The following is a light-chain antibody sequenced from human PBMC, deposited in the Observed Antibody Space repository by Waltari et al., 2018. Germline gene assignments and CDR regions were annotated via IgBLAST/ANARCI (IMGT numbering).Light chain of an antibody. J-gene: IGKJ2*01. Sequence: DIQMTQSPSSLSESVGDRVTISCRASQTISSYLNWYQQKPGKAPDLLIYGASGLQSGVPSRFSGRGSGTDFTLTISSLQPEDFATYYCQQSYSTPPYTFGQGTKLEIK. CDR2: GAS. CDR3: QQSYSTPPYT. V-gene: IGKV1-39*01. CDR1: QTISSY.